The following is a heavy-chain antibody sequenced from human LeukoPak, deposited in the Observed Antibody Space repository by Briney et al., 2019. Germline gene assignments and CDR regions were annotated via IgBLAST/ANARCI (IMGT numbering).Heavy chain of an antibody. CDR2: INPNSGGT. CDR3: ARVHISGWYYFDY. D-gene: IGHD6-19*01. J-gene: IGHJ4*02. CDR1: GYTFTGSY. Sequence: GASVKVSFKASGYTFTGSYMHWVRQAPGQGLEWMGWINPNSGGTNYAQKFQGRVTMTRDTSISTAYMELSRLRSDDTAVYYCARVHISGWYYFDYWGQGTLVNVSS. V-gene: IGHV1-2*02.